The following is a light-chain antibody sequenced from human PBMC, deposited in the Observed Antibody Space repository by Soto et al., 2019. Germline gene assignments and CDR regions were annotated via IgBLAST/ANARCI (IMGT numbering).Light chain of an antibody. CDR1: QSVSSN. Sequence: IVMTQSPATLSVSPGERAILSCRASQSVSSNLAWYQQKPGQAPRLLIYGASTRATGIPARFSGSGSGTEFTLTISSLQSEDFAVYYCQQYNNWWTFGQGTKVEIK. J-gene: IGKJ1*01. CDR3: QQYNNWWT. CDR2: GAS. V-gene: IGKV3-15*01.